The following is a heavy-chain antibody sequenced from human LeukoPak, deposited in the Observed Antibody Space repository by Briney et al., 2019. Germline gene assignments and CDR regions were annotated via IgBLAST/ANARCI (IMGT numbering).Heavy chain of an antibody. D-gene: IGHD6-13*01. V-gene: IGHV1-2*02. Sequence: ASVKVSCKASGYTCTGYYMHWVRQAPGQGLEWMGWINPNSGGTNYAQKFQGRVTMTRDTSISTAYMELSRLRSDDTAVYYCARAHGYSSSWYADYWGQGTLVTVSS. CDR3: ARAHGYSSSWYADY. CDR1: GYTCTGYY. J-gene: IGHJ4*02. CDR2: INPNSGGT.